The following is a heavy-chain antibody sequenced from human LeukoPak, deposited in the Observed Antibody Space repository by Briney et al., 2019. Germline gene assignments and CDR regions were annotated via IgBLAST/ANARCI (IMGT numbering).Heavy chain of an antibody. D-gene: IGHD2-2*01. V-gene: IGHV1-18*01. CDR2: ISADNGNT. J-gene: IGHJ5*02. CDR3: AREGAYCSSTSCHIQNWFDP. CDR1: GYAFNYYG. Sequence: APVKVSCKASGYAFNYYGINWVRQAPGQGLEWMGWISADNGNTNYAQKFQGRVTMTTDTSTSTAYMELRSLRSDDTAVYYCAREGAYCSSTSCHIQNWFDPWGQGTLVTVSS.